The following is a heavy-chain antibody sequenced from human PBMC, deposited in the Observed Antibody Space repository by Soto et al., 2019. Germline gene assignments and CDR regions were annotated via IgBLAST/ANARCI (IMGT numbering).Heavy chain of an antibody. CDR1: GGSIRRSNW. V-gene: IGHV4-4*02. D-gene: IGHD3-10*01. Sequence: SETLSLTCAVSGGSIRRSNWWRWVRQPPGKGLEWIGEIYHSGSTNYNPSLKSRVTISVDKSKNQFSLKLSSATAADTAVYYCASYGSGSYSLGNWFDPWGQGTLVTVS. J-gene: IGHJ5*02. CDR3: ASYGSGSYSLGNWFDP. CDR2: IYHSGST.